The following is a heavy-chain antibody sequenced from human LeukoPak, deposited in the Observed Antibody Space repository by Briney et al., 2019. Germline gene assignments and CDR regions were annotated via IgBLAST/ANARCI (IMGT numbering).Heavy chain of an antibody. V-gene: IGHV3-74*01. CDR3: VSFYGTY. Sequence: GGSLRLSCAASEFTFSSYSMNWVRQAPGKGLVWVSHINSDGSWTSYADSVKGRFTISKDNAKNTVYLQMNSLRAEDTAVYYCVSFYGTYWGRGTLVTVSS. D-gene: IGHD2/OR15-2a*01. CDR2: INSDGSWT. J-gene: IGHJ4*02. CDR1: EFTFSSYS.